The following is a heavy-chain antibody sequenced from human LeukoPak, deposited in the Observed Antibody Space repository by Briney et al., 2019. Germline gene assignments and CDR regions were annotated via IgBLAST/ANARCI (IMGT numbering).Heavy chain of an antibody. V-gene: IGHV1-18*01. CDR3: ARDKAVITEVTQHFQH. CDR2: ISAYNGYT. CDR1: GYTFTNYG. D-gene: IGHD4-23*01. J-gene: IGHJ1*01. Sequence: ASVKVSCKASGYTFTNYGFSWVRQAPGQGLEWMGWISAYNGYTDYAQKFQFRVTMTTDTSTSTAYMELRSLRSDDTAVYYCARDKAVITEVTQHFQHWGQGTLVTVSS.